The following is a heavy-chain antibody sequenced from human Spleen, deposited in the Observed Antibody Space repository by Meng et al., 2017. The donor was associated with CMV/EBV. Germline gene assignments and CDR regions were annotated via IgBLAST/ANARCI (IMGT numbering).Heavy chain of an antibody. V-gene: IGHV1-69*06. CDR2: IIPIVGTA. D-gene: IGHD3-3*01. Sequence: SVKVSCKASGGTFSSYAISWVRQAPGQGLEWMGGIIPIVGTANYAQKFQGRVTITADKSTSTVYMELSRLTSDDTAVYYCARSLYYDFWTDYYGNFDYWGQGTLVTVSS. CDR3: ARSLYYDFWTDYYGNFDY. J-gene: IGHJ4*02. CDR1: GGTFSSYA.